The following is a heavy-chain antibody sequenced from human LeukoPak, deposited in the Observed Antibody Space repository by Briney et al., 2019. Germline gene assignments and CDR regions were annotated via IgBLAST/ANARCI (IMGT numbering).Heavy chain of an antibody. CDR2: IIPNSGGT. D-gene: IGHD1-14*01. J-gene: IGHJ3*02. CDR3: ARFYSTNRDAFDI. CDR1: GYTFTGYI. V-gene: IGHV1-2*06. Sequence: GASAKVSCKASGYTFTGYIIHWVRQAPGQGLEWMGRIIPNSGGTDYALKFQGRVTMTRDTSINTAYMELSGLTSDDTAIYYCARFYSTNRDAFDIWGQGTMVTVSS.